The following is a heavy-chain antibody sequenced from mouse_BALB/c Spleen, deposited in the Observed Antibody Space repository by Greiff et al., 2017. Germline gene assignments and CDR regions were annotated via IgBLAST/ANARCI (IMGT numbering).Heavy chain of an antibody. D-gene: IGHD2-2*01. J-gene: IGHJ1*01. CDR3: ARGGDYGYEGWYFDV. CDR2: ISYSGST. CDR1: GDSITSGY. Sequence: EVQLQESGPSLVKPSQTLSLTCSVTGDSITSGYWNWIRKFPGNKLEYMGYISYSGSTYYNPSLKSRISITRDTSKNQYYLQLNSVTTEDTATYYCARGGDYGYEGWYFDVWGAGTTVTVSS. V-gene: IGHV3-8*02.